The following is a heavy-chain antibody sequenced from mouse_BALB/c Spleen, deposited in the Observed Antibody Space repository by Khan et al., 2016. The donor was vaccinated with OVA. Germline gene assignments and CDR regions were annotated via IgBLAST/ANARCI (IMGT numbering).Heavy chain of an antibody. CDR2: IYPSDSYT. V-gene: IGHV1S126*01. CDR3: TRGDPGNFDY. D-gene: IGHD2-13*01. J-gene: IGHJ2*01. CDR1: GYTLTNYW. Sequence: QVQLQQPGAELVRPGASVKVSCKASGYTLTNYWINWVKQRPGQGLDWIGNIYPSDSYTNYNQNFKDTATLTVDKSSSTAYMQLSSPTSEDSAVYYCTRGDPGNFDYWGQGTTLTVSS.